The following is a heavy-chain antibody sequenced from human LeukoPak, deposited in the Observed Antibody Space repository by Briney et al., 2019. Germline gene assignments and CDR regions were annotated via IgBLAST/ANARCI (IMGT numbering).Heavy chain of an antibody. J-gene: IGHJ3*02. CDR1: GGSISSSSYY. CDR2: IYYSGST. Sequence: SETLSLTCTVSGGSISSSSYYRGWIRQPPGKGLEWIGSIYYSGSTYYNPSLKSRVTISVDTSKNQFSLKLSSVTAADTAVYYCARHGPERYSSSWYGAFDIWGQGTMVTVSS. CDR3: ARHGPERYSSSWYGAFDI. D-gene: IGHD6-13*01. V-gene: IGHV4-39*01.